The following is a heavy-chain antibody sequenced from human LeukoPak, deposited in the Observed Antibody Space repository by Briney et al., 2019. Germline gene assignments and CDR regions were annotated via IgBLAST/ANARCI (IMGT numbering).Heavy chain of an antibody. Sequence: SETLSLTCTVSGGSISSYYWSWIRQPPGKGLEWIGYIYYSGSTNYNPSLKSRVTISVDTSKNQFALNLSSVTAADTAVYYCVGSSEYSSSWYGRVLDYWGQGTLVTVSS. CDR2: IYYSGST. D-gene: IGHD6-13*01. J-gene: IGHJ4*02. CDR1: GGSISSYY. CDR3: VGSSEYSSSWYGRVLDY. V-gene: IGHV4-59*08.